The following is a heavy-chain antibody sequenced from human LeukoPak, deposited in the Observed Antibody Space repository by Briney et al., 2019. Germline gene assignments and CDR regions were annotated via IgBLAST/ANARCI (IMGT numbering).Heavy chain of an antibody. CDR2: ISGDGSST. CDR1: GFTFSSYW. V-gene: IGHV3-74*01. J-gene: IGHJ4*02. CDR3: ARELPFDY. Sequence: QPGGSLRLSCAASGFTFSSYWMHWVRQTPGKGLVWVSRISGDGSSTTYAESAKGRFTISRDNAKNTLYLQMNTLRAEDTAVYYCARELPFDYWGQGTLVTVSS.